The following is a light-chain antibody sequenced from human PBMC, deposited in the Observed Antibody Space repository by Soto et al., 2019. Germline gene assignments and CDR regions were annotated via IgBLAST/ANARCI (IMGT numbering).Light chain of an antibody. CDR2: DAS. CDR3: QQRSNWPPLT. CDR1: QSVSSY. Sequence: EIVLTQSPATLSLSPGERATLSCRASQSVSSYFAWYQQKTGQAPRLLLYDASNRATGITARFSGSGSGTDFTLTISSLEPEDFAVYYCQQRSNWPPLTFGGGTKVEIK. V-gene: IGKV3-11*01. J-gene: IGKJ4*01.